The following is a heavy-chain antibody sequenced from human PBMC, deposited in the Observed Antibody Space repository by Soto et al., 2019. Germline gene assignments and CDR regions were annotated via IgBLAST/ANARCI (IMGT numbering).Heavy chain of an antibody. J-gene: IGHJ4*02. V-gene: IGHV4-34*01. Sequence: QVQLQQWGAGLLKPSETLSLTCAVYGGSFSGYYWSWIRQPPGKGLEWIGEINHSGSTNYNPSLKSRVNISVDTSKNQFSLNLNSVTAADTAVYYCARGRWLRSAFDYWGQGTLVTVSS. D-gene: IGHD5-12*01. CDR1: GGSFSGYY. CDR3: ARGRWLRSAFDY. CDR2: INHSGST.